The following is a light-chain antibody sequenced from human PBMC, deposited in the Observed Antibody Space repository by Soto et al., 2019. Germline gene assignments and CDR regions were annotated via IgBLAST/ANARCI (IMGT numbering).Light chain of an antibody. CDR3: QQYGSSPYT. Sequence: EIVLTQSPGTLSLSPGERATLSCRASQSVTSSYLAWYQQKPGQAPRLLIYGASSRATGIPDRFSGSGSGTDSTLTISRLEPEDFAVYYCQQYGSSPYTFGQGTKVDSK. CDR2: GAS. V-gene: IGKV3-20*01. CDR1: QSVTSSY. J-gene: IGKJ2*01.